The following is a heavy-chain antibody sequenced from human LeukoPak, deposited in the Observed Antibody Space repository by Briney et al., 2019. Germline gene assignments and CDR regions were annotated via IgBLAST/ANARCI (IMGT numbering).Heavy chain of an antibody. CDR1: GYTLTELS. CDR3: ATAPAAEPNFDY. J-gene: IGHJ4*02. Sequence: GASVKVSCKVPGYTLTELSMHWVRQAPGKGLEWMGGFDPEDSETIYAQKFQGRVTMTEDTSTDTAYMELSSLRSEDTAVYYCATAPAAEPNFDYWGQGTLVTVSS. CDR2: FDPEDSET. D-gene: IGHD2-2*01. V-gene: IGHV1-24*01.